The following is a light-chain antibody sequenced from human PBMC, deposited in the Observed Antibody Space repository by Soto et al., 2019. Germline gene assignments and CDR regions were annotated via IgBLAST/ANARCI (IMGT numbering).Light chain of an antibody. J-gene: IGKJ5*01. V-gene: IGKV3-15*01. CDR1: QSVSSN. CDR2: RAS. CDR3: QQYNKWPPIT. Sequence: DIVMTQSPATLSVSPGERATLSCRASQSVSSNLAWYQQKPGQAPRLLIYRASTRTTGIPARFSGSGSGTEFTLTISSLQSEDCAVYYCQQYNKWPPITFGQGTRLEIK.